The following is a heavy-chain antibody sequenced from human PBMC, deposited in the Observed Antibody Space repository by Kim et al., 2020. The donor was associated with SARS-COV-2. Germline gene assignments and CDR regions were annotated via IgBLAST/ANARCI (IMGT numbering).Heavy chain of an antibody. CDR2: ISYDGSNK. CDR1: GFTFSSYA. D-gene: IGHD6-19*01. V-gene: IGHV3-30*04. CDR3: ARALHSGYSSGWYVGY. J-gene: IGHJ4*02. Sequence: GGSLRLSCAASGFTFSSYAMHWVRQAPGKGLEWVAVISYDGSNKYYADSVKGRFTISRDNSKNTLYLQMNSLRAEDTAVYYCARALHSGYSSGWYVGYWGQGTLVTVSS.